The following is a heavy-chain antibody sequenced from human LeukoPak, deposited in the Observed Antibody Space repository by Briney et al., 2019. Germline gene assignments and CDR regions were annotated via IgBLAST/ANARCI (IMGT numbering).Heavy chain of an antibody. J-gene: IGHJ4*02. CDR2: INHSGST. CDR1: GYY. Sequence: PSETLSLTCAVSGYYWTWIRQPPGKGLEWIGEINHSGSTNYNPSLQSRVTISVDTSRKQFSLKLSSVTAADTAVYYCASTFVTVPDYWGQGTLVTVSS. D-gene: IGHD4-17*01. V-gene: IGHV4-34*01. CDR3: ASTFVTVPDY.